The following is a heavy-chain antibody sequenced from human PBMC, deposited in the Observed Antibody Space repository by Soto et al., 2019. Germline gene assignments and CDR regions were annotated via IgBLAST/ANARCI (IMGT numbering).Heavy chain of an antibody. Sequence: QVQLVQSGAEVKKPGSSVKVSCKASGGTFSSYAISWVRQAPGQGLEWMGGIIPIFGTANYAQKFQGRVTITADESTSTAYMVLSSLTSEYTEVYYCARSRRGSSSGPVTYFAYWGQGTLVTVSS. V-gene: IGHV1-69*01. J-gene: IGHJ4*02. CDR3: ARSRRGSSSGPVTYFAY. CDR2: IIPIFGTA. CDR1: GGTFSSYA. D-gene: IGHD5-18*01.